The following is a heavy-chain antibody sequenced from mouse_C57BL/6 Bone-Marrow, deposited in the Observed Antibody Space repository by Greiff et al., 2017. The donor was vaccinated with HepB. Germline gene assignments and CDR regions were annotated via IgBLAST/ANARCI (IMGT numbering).Heavy chain of an antibody. D-gene: IGHD2-5*01. J-gene: IGHJ4*01. Sequence: QVQLQQPGAELVKPGASVKLSCKASGYTFTSYWMQWVKQRPGQGLEWIGENDPSDSYTNYNQKFKGKATLTVDTSSSTAYMQLSSLTSEDSAVYYCAREQNSNYRRGAMDYWGQGTSVTVSS. CDR1: GYTFTSYW. CDR3: AREQNSNYRRGAMDY. V-gene: IGHV1-50*01. CDR2: NDPSDSYT.